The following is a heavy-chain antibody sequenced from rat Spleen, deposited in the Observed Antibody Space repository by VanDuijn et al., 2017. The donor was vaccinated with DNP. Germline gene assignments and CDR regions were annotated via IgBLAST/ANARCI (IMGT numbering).Heavy chain of an antibody. D-gene: IGHD4-3*01. CDR2: ISSGGST. Sequence: QVQLKESGPGLVQPSQTLSLTCTVSGFSLTSYTVSWVRQPPGKGLEWIATISSGGSTYYNSALKSRLTITRDTSKSQVFLKMNSLQSEDTATYYCVRDPYNAGFDYWGQGVMVTVSS. V-gene: IGHV2-6*01. CDR3: VRDPYNAGFDY. CDR1: GFSLTSYT. J-gene: IGHJ2*01.